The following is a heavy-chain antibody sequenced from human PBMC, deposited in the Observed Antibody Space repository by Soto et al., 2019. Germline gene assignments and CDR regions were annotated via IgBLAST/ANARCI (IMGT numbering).Heavy chain of an antibody. CDR3: AKAGDFWSGYYSLRLGYFDY. Sequence: EVQLLESGGGLVQPGGSLRLSCAASGFTFSSYAMSWVRQAPGKGLEWVSAISGSGGSTYYADSVKGRFTISRDNSKNTLYLQMNSLRAEDTAVYYCAKAGDFWSGYYSLRLGYFDYWGQGTLVTVSS. V-gene: IGHV3-23*01. J-gene: IGHJ4*02. CDR2: ISGSGGST. D-gene: IGHD3-3*01. CDR1: GFTFSSYA.